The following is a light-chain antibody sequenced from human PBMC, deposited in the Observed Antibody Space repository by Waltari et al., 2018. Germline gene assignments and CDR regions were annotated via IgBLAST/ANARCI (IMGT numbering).Light chain of an antibody. CDR1: SSNIGSNY. V-gene: IGLV1-47*01. CDR2: RNN. CDR3: ATWDDSLSGWV. J-gene: IGLJ3*02. Sequence: QSVLTQPPSASGTPGQRVTISCSGLSSNIGSNYVYWYQQLPGTAPKLLIYRNNQRPSRVPDRFSGSKSGTSASLAISGLRSEDEADYYCATWDDSLSGWVFGGGTKLTVL.